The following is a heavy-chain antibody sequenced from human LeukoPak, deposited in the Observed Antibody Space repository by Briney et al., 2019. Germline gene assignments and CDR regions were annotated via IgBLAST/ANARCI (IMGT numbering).Heavy chain of an antibody. V-gene: IGHV7-4-1*02. CDR1: GYTFTSYA. D-gene: IGHD4-17*01. CDR3: ARDRFGYGDYAVWFDP. J-gene: IGHJ5*02. CDR2: INTNTGNP. Sequence: ASVKVSCKSSGYTFTSYAMNWVRPAPGQGLEWMGRINTNTGNPTYAQRFTGRFVFSLDTSVSTAYLQSSSLKAEDTAVYYCARDRFGYGDYAVWFDPWGQGTLGTVSS.